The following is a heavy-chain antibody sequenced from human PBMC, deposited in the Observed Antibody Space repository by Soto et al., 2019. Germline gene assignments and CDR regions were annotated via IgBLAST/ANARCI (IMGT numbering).Heavy chain of an antibody. V-gene: IGHV4-34*01. CDR3: ARSREQWLVDAFDI. CDR2: VNPTGST. Sequence: QVQVQQWGAGLLKSSETLSLTCAVYGGSFSGYYWSWIRQSPGKGLEWIGEVNPTGSTKYNPSLKSRVTISVDTSKNQFSLNLNSVTAADTALYYCARSREQWLVDAFDIGGQGTMVTFSS. D-gene: IGHD6-19*01. J-gene: IGHJ3*02. CDR1: GGSFSGYY.